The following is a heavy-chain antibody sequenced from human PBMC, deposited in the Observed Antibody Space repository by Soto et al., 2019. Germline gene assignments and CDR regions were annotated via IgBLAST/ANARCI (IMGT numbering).Heavy chain of an antibody. J-gene: IGHJ6*01. CDR2: ISYAGRNK. CDR1: GFTFSSYA. V-gene: IGHV3-30*04. D-gene: IGHD5-18*01. Sequence: GGSLRLSCAASGFTFSSYAMHWVRQAPGKGLEWVAVISYAGRNKYYADSVTGRFTIYRDNSKNTLYLQMNRLRSEDTAVYYCARAHLQLQYYYYYWMDDRRQGTTVTVSS. CDR3: ARAHLQLQYYYYYWMDD.